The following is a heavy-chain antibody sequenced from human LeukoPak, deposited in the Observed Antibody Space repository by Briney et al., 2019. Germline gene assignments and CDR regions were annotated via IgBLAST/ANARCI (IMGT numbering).Heavy chain of an antibody. Sequence: SETLSLTCTVSGGSINSYYWSWIRQPPGKGLEWIGYVAYSGSTNYNPSLMSRVTISLDTSKNQFTLKLSSVTAADTAVYYCARTVSGYYFNAWGPGTLVTVSS. CDR1: GGSINSYY. J-gene: IGHJ5*02. CDR3: ARTVSGYYFNA. D-gene: IGHD5-12*01. V-gene: IGHV4-59*01. CDR2: VAYSGST.